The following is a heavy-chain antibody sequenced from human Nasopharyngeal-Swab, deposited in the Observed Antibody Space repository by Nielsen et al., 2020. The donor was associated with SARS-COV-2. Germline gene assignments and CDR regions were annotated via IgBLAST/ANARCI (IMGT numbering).Heavy chain of an antibody. CDR3: ARGRRLLDY. D-gene: IGHD2-15*01. Sequence: LSLTGAASGFTFSDYYMSWIRQAPGKGLEWVSYISSSSSTIYYADSVKGRFTISRDNAKNSLYLQMNSLRDEDTAVYYCARGRRLLDYWGQGTLVTVSS. CDR1: GFTFSDYY. V-gene: IGHV3-11*04. J-gene: IGHJ4*02. CDR2: ISSSSSTI.